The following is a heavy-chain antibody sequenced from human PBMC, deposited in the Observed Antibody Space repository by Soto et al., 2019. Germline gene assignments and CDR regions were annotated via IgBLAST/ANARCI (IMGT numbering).Heavy chain of an antibody. CDR1: GFTFSGSA. CDR3: TRHGKNDGSDY. Sequence: GGSLRLSCAASGFTFSGSAMHWVRQASGKGLEWVGRIRSKANSYATAYAASVKGRFTISRDDSKNTAYLQMNSLKTEDTAVYYCTRHGKNDGSDYWGQGALVTVSS. V-gene: IGHV3-73*01. CDR2: IRSKANSYAT. D-gene: IGHD1-26*01. J-gene: IGHJ4*02.